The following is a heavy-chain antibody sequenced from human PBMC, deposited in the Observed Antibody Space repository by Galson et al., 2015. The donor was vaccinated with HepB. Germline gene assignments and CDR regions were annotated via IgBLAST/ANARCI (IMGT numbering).Heavy chain of an antibody. CDR1: GYTFLNYG. D-gene: IGHD1-26*01. J-gene: IGHJ4*02. CDR3: ARVGGWELNLIFDY. CDR2: IFSYNDNT. V-gene: IGHV1-18*01. Sequence: SVKVSCKASGYTFLNYGISWVRQAPGQGLEWMGWIFSYNDNTNYPQKFQGRVTMTTDISTRTPYMELRSLRSDDTAIYYCARVGGWELNLIFDYWGQGTLVTVSS.